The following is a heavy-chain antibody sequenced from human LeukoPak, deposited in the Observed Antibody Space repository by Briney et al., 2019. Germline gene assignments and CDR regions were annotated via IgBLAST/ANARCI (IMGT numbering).Heavy chain of an antibody. J-gene: IGHJ3*02. CDR1: GGSISSYY. D-gene: IGHD3-22*01. CDR3: ARVGDYYDSSGYRHDAFDI. Sequence: SETLSLTCTVSGGSISSYYWSWIRQPPGKGLEWIGYIYYSGSTNYNPSLKSRVTISVDTSKNQFSLKLSSVTAADTAVYYCARVGDYYDSSGYRHDAFDIWGQGTMVTVSS. CDR2: IYYSGST. V-gene: IGHV4-59*01.